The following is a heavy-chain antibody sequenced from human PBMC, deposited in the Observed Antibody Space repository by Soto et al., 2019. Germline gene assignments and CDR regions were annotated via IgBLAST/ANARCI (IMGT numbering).Heavy chain of an antibody. V-gene: IGHV1-18*01. CDR1: GYPFSHYG. D-gene: IGHD1-26*01. Sequence: APVKVSCKASGYPFSHYGIGWGRQAPGQGPGWVGWISAYNGNRHFAEGLRGRITMTTNTTTSTADMELRSLSSDDTAVYYCARGGQECSNSGCGYIYDGMDVWGQGTTVTVSS. CDR2: ISAYNGNR. CDR3: ARGGQECSNSGCGYIYDGMDV. J-gene: IGHJ6*02.